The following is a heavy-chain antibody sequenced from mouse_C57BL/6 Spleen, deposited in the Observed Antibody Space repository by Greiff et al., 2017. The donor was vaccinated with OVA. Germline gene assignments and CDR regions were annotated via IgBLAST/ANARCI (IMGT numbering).Heavy chain of an antibody. V-gene: IGHV1-19*01. J-gene: IGHJ1*03. Sequence: EVQLQQSGPVLVKPGASVKMSCKASGYTFTDYYMNWVKQSHGKSLEWIGVINPYNGGTSYNQKFKGKATLTVDKSSSTAYMELNSLTSEDSAVYYCAREGLYDGTGNFDVWGTGTTVTVSS. CDR2: INPYNGGT. CDR1: GYTFTDYY. D-gene: IGHD2-3*01. CDR3: AREGLYDGTGNFDV.